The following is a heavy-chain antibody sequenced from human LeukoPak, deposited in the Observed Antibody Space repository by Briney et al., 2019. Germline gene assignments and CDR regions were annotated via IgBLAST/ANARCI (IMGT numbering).Heavy chain of an antibody. D-gene: IGHD3-3*01. CDR1: GFTFSSYA. CDR2: ISGSGGST. CDR3: AKDRGGYYTWDAFDI. Sequence: GGSLRLSCAASGFTFSSYAMSWFRQAPGKGLEWVSAISGSGGSTYYADSVKGRFTISRDNSKNTLYLQMNSLRAEDTAVYYCAKDRGGYYTWDAFDIWGQGTMVTVSS. V-gene: IGHV3-23*01. J-gene: IGHJ3*02.